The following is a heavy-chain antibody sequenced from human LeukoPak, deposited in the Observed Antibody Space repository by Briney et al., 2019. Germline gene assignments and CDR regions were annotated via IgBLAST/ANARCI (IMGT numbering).Heavy chain of an antibody. Sequence: GGSLRLSGAASGLTFSNYWMSWVRQAPGKGLEWVANIKEDGNEKYYVDSVKGRFTISRDNAKKSLYLQMNSLRAEDTAVYYCARDRSRFYYWGQGTPVTVSS. V-gene: IGHV3-7*01. D-gene: IGHD2-2*01. J-gene: IGHJ4*02. CDR2: IKEDGNEK. CDR3: ARDRSRFYY. CDR1: GLTFSNYW.